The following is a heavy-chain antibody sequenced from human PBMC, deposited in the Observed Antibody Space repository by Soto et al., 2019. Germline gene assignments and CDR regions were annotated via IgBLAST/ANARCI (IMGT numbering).Heavy chain of an antibody. V-gene: IGHV4-4*03. CDR3: ARDEGPDGDSRYFDY. J-gene: IGHJ4*02. CDR2: IYHSGST. CDR1: GGSISSSNW. Sequence: LRETLSLTCAVSGGSISSSNWWSWVRQPPGKGLEWIGEIYHSGSTNYNPSLKSRVTISVDKSKNQFSLKLSSVTAADTAVYYCARDEGPDGDSRYFDYWGQGTLVTVSS. D-gene: IGHD7-27*01.